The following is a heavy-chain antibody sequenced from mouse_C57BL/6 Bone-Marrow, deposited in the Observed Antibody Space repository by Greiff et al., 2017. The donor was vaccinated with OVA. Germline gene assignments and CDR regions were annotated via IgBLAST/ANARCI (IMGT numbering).Heavy chain of an antibody. CDR1: GYAFSSSW. D-gene: IGHD4-1*01. Sequence: QVQLQQSGPELVKPGASVKISCKASGYAFSSSWMNWVKQRPGKGLEWIGRLYPGDGDTNYNGKFKGKATLTADKSSSTAYMQLSSLTSEDSAVYFCASGIPAYWGQGTTLTVSS. J-gene: IGHJ2*01. V-gene: IGHV1-82*01. CDR3: ASGIPAY. CDR2: LYPGDGDT.